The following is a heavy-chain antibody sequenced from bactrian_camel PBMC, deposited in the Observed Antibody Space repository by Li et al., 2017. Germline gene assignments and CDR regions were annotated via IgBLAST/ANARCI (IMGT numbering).Heavy chain of an antibody. CDR2: IYSDGTIT. J-gene: IGHJ4*01. V-gene: IGHV3S6*01. CDR3: ARGGTWADFDY. D-gene: IGHD7*01. Sequence: HVQLVESGGGSVQAGGSLKLSCAASGNIFSKCGMEWVRQAPGKGLEWVSVIYSDGTITYYGDSVKGRFTISRDNAKNTVYLRTNSLKSEDTAMYYCARGGTWADFDYWGQGTQVTVS. CDR1: GNIFSKCG.